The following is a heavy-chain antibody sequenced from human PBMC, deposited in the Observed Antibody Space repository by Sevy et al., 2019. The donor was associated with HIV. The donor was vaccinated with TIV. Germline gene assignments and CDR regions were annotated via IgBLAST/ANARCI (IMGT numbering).Heavy chain of an antibody. D-gene: IGHD3-9*01. V-gene: IGHV3-9*01. CDR2: ITWNSGDI. Sequence: GGSLRLSCAASGFTFDDYSMHWVRQAPGKGLEWVSGITWNSGDIGYVDSVKGGFTISRDNAKNSVFLKLNSLKPEDTAFYYCAKGGYDILTALDYWGQGTLVTVSS. CDR1: GFTFDDYS. CDR3: AKGGYDILTALDY. J-gene: IGHJ4*02.